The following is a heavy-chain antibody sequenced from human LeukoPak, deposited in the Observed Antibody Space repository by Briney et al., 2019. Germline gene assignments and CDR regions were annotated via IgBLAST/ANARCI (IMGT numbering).Heavy chain of an antibody. D-gene: IGHD3-9*01. Sequence: GGSLRLSCAASGLTVSTNYMSWVRQAPGKGLEWVSVIFSGGGTHYADSVKGRFIMSRDNSKNTLYLQMDSLRAEDTAVYYCARLHYDILTGPFDYWGQGTLVTVSS. CDR3: ARLHYDILTGPFDY. CDR1: GLTVSTNY. J-gene: IGHJ4*02. V-gene: IGHV3-66*04. CDR2: IFSGGGT.